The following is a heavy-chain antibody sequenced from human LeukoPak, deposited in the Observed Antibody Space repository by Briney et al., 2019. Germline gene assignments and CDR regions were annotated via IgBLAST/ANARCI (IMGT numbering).Heavy chain of an antibody. D-gene: IGHD1-26*01. CDR1: GGSISSYY. J-gene: IGHJ4*02. V-gene: IGHV4-59*01. CDR2: IHYTGGT. CDR3: ARDGVGATVFDY. Sequence: SETLSLTCTVSGGSISSYYWSWIRQPPGKGLEWIGYIHYTGGTNHNPSLKSRVTILVDTSKNQFSLKLNSVTAADTAVYYCARDGVGATVFDYWGQGTLVTVSS.